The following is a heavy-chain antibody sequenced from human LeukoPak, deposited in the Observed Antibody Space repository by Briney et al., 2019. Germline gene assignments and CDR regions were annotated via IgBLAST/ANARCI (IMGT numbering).Heavy chain of an antibody. Sequence: PGGSLRLSCAASGFTVSSNEMSWVRQAPGKGLKWVSSISGGSTYYADSRKGRFTISRDNSKNTLHLQMNSLRAEDTAVYYCKNTLGYCSSTSCYYYYYMDVWGKGTTVTVSS. CDR3: KNTLGYCSSTSCYYYYYMDV. V-gene: IGHV3-38-3*01. J-gene: IGHJ6*03. D-gene: IGHD2-2*01. CDR2: ISGGST. CDR1: GFTVSSNE.